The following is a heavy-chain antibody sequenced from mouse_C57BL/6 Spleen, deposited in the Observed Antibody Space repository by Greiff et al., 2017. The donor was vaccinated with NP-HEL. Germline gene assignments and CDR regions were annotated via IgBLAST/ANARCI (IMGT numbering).Heavy chain of an antibody. D-gene: IGHD1-1*01. V-gene: IGHV1-4*01. J-gene: IGHJ3*01. CDR2: INPSSGYT. CDR3: ARWGYYGSSWCAY. CDR1: GYTFTSYT. Sequence: QVQLQQSGAELARPGASVKMSCKASGYTFTSYTMHWVKQRPGQGLEWIGYINPSSGYTKYNQKFKDKATLTADKSSSTAYMQLSSLTSEDSAVYYCARWGYYGSSWCAYWGQGTLVTVSA.